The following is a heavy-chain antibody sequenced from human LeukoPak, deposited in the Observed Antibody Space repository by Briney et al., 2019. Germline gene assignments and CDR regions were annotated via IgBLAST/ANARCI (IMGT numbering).Heavy chain of an antibody. D-gene: IGHD2-2*01. J-gene: IGHJ5*02. V-gene: IGHV4-34*01. CDR2: INHSGST. Sequence: SETLSLTCAVYGVSFSGYYWSWIRQPPGKGLEWFVEINHSGSTNYNPSLKSRVTISVDTSKNQFFLKLSSVTAADTAVYYCAIGGYCSSTSCYGGFDPWGQGTLVTVSS. CDR1: GVSFSGYY. CDR3: AIGGYCSSTSCYGGFDP.